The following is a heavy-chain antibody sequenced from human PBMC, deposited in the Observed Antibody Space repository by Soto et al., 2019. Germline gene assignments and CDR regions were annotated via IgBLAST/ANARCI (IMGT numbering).Heavy chain of an antibody. CDR3: ATDYGSNWRP. V-gene: IGHV1-3*01. CDR2: FNAANGNT. J-gene: IGHJ5*02. D-gene: IGHD3-10*01. Sequence: QAHLVQSGAEVKMPGDSVQVSCKASGFVSTNYTFHWVRQAPGQSLEWMGRFNAANGNTQYSQNFQGRATFTSDASASTAFMEPTNLRFEDKAMYYCATDYGSNWRPLGQGTLVSFSS. CDR1: GFVSTNYT.